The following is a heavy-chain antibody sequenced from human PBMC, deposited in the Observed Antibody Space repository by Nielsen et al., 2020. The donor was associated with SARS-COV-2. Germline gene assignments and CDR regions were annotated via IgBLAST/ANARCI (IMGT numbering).Heavy chain of an antibody. J-gene: IGHJ6*02. V-gene: IGHV3-30*18. CDR2: ISYDGSNK. D-gene: IGHD3-10*01. CDR1: GFTFSSYG. Sequence: GGSLRLSCAASGFTFSSYGMHWVRQAPGKGLEWVAVISYDGSNKYHADSVKGRFTISRDNSKNTLYLQMNSLRAEDTAVYYCAKVLLWFGDYYYYGMDVWGQGTTVTVSS. CDR3: AKVLLWFGDYYYYGMDV.